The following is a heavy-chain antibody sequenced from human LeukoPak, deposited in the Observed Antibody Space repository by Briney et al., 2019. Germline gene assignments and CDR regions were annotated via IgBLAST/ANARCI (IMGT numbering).Heavy chain of an antibody. CDR2: IYYSGST. D-gene: IGHD1-26*01. CDR3: ARHGGGSYRHECDY. J-gene: IGHJ4*02. V-gene: IGHV4-59*08. CDR1: GGSISSYY. Sequence: SETLSLTCTVSGGSISSYYWSWIRQPPGKGLEWIGYIYYSGSTNYNPSLKSRVTISVDTSKNQFSLKLSSVTAADTAVYYCARHGGGSYRHECDYWGQGTLVTVSS.